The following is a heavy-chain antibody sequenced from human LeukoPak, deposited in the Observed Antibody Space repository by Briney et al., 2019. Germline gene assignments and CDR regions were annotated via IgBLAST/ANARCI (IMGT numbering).Heavy chain of an antibody. Sequence: GGSLRLSCAASGFTFSSYGMSWVRQAPGKGLEWVSAISGSGGSTYYADSVKGRLTISRDNSKNTLYLQMNSLRAEDTAVYYCAKETAIVVVITTHFDYWGQGTLVTVSS. CDR3: AKETAIVVVITTHFDY. J-gene: IGHJ4*02. CDR2: ISGSGGST. V-gene: IGHV3-23*01. D-gene: IGHD3-22*01. CDR1: GFTFSSYG.